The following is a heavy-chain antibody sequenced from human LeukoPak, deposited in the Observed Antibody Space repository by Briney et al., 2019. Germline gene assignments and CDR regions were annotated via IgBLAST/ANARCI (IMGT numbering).Heavy chain of an antibody. CDR1: GFTFGDYA. D-gene: IGHD3-22*01. CDR2: IRSKAYGGTT. J-gene: IGHJ4*02. V-gene: IGHV3-49*04. CDR3: TRAYYYDSSGYYDY. Sequence: QARGSLRLSCTASGFTFGDYAMSWVRQAPGKGLEWVGFIRSKAYGGTTEYAASAKGRFTISRDDSKSIAYLQMNSLKTEDTAVYYCTRAYYYDSSGYYDYWGQGTLVTVSS.